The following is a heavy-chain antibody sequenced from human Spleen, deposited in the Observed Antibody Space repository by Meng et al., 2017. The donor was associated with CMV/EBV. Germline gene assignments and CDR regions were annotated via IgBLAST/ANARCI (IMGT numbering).Heavy chain of an antibody. J-gene: IGHJ4*02. V-gene: IGHV1-8*01. CDR1: GYTLTSYD. Sequence: ASVKVSCKASGYTLTSYDINWVRQATGQGLEWMGWMNPNSGNTGYAQKFQGRVTMTRNISISTAYMELSSLRSEDTAVYYCARDRLMGRDVWGSPTPLGYWGQGTLVTVSS. CDR3: ARDRLMGRDVWGSPTPLGY. D-gene: IGHD3-16*01. CDR2: MNPNSGNT.